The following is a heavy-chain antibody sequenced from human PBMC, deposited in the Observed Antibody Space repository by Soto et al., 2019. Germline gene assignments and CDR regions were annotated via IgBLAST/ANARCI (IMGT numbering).Heavy chain of an antibody. V-gene: IGHV1-3*01. CDR2: INAGNGNT. CDR3: ARSGYGDYDLSDY. J-gene: IGHJ4*02. CDR1: GYTFTIYA. D-gene: IGHD4-17*01. Sequence: ASLKVSCKASGYTFTIYAMHWVRQAPGQRLEWMGWINAGNGNTKYSQKFQGRVTITRDTSASTAYMELSSLRSEDTAVYYCARSGYGDYDLSDYWGKGTLVTVSS.